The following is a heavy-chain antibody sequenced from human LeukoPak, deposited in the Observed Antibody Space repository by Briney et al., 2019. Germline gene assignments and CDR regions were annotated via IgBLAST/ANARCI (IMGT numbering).Heavy chain of an antibody. Sequence: HPGGSLRLSCAASGFTFSSYAMRWVRQAPGKGLEWVSGISGSGGSSYYADSVKGRFTISRDNSKNTLYLQMNSLRAEDTAVYFCARDGIAARPWYFDNWGQGTLVTVSS. CDR3: ARDGIAARPWYFDN. J-gene: IGHJ4*02. CDR2: ISGSGGSS. V-gene: IGHV3-23*01. D-gene: IGHD6-6*01. CDR1: GFTFSSYA.